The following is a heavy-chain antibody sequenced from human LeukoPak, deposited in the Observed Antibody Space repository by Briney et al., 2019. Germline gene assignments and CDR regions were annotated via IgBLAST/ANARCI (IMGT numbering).Heavy chain of an antibody. D-gene: IGHD2-15*01. CDR1: GYTFTTYG. V-gene: IGHV1-18*01. Sequence: GASVKVSCKASGYTFTTYGISWVRQAPRQRREWMGWISTYKGNTNYAQKLQGRVTMTTDTSTSTAYMELRRLRSDDTAVYYCARDLEGYCSGGSCYMYYFDYWGQGTLVTVSS. CDR3: ARDLEGYCSGGSCYMYYFDY. J-gene: IGHJ4*02. CDR2: ISTYKGNT.